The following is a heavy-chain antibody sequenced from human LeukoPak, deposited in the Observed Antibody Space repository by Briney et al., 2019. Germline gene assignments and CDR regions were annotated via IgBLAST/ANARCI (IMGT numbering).Heavy chain of an antibody. CDR3: ANFAYYDFWSGYSY. Sequence: GGSLRLSCAASGFTFSSYGMHWVRQAPGKGREWVAFIRYDGSNKYYADSVKGRFTISRDNSKNTLYLQMNSLRAEDTAVYYCANFAYYDFWSGYSYWGQGTLVTVSS. V-gene: IGHV3-30*02. D-gene: IGHD3-3*01. CDR1: GFTFSSYG. CDR2: IRYDGSNK. J-gene: IGHJ4*02.